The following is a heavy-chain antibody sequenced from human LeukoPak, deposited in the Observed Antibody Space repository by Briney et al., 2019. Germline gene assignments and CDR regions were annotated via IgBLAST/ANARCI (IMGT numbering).Heavy chain of an antibody. CDR1: GFAFNTYA. CDR3: ARGHALDGFDI. V-gene: IGHV3-48*04. J-gene: IGHJ3*02. Sequence: GGSLRLSCITSGFAFNTYAMHWVRQAPGKGLEWISYISPASNTIYYADSVKGRFTISRDNVRNSLYLQMNSLRAEDTAVYYCARGHALDGFDIWGQGTMVTVSS. CDR2: ISPASNTI.